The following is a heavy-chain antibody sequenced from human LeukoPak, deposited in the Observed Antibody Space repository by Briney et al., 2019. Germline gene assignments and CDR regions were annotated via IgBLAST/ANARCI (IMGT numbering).Heavy chain of an antibody. CDR3: VKPDYGDYYFDY. D-gene: IGHD4-17*01. CDR2: ISSNGGST. J-gene: IGHJ4*02. V-gene: IGHV3-64D*06. Sequence: GGSLRLSCSDSGFTFSRYAMHWVRQAPGEGLEYVSAISSNGGSTYYADSVKGRFTISRDNSKNTLYLQMSSLRAEDTAVYYCVKPDYGDYYFDYWGQGTLVTVSS. CDR1: GFTFSRYA.